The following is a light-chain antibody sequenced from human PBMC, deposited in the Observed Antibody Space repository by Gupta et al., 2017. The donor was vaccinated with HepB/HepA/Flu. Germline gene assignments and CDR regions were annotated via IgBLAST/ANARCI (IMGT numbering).Light chain of an antibody. Sequence: QSALTQPASVSGSPGQSIPISCTGTSSDVGGYNYVSWYRQHPGKAPKVMIYDVNQRPSGVPDRFSGSESGNAASLTISGLQAGEEADYYCYSSAGNSWVFGGGTKLTVL. CDR1: SSDVGGYNY. CDR3: YSSAGNSWV. V-gene: IGLV2-11*01. CDR2: DVN. J-gene: IGLJ3*02.